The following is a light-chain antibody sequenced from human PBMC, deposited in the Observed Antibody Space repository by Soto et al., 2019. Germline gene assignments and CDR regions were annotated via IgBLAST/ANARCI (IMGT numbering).Light chain of an antibody. CDR1: QCIGST. J-gene: IGKJ4*01. Sequence: EIVMTQSPATLSVSPGEEATLSCRASQCIGSTLAWYQQKPGQTPRLLIYGASTRATGVPARFSGSASGTEFTLTITSLQSEDFAVYYCQHYANWPLTFGGGTKVESK. V-gene: IGKV3-15*01. CDR3: QHYANWPLT. CDR2: GAS.